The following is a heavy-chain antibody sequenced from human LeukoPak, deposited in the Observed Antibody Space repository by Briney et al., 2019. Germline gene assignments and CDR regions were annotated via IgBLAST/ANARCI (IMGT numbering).Heavy chain of an antibody. CDR1: GYSFTSYW. CDR2: IDPSDSYT. V-gene: IGHV5-10-1*01. D-gene: IGHD3-10*01. CDR3: ARREYPDPTSLHYYYPLDV. Sequence: GESLKISCKGSGYSFTSYWISWVRQMPGKGLEWMGRIDPSDSYTNYSPSFQGHVTISADKSTAFLQWSSLRASDTAMYYCARREYPDPTSLHYYYPLDVWGQGTTVTVSS. J-gene: IGHJ6*02.